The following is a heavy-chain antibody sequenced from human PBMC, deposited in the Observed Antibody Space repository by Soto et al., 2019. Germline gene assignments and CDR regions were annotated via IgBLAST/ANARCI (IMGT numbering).Heavy chain of an antibody. CDR3: AKRRGAGVHFDY. J-gene: IGHJ4*02. V-gene: IGHV3-23*01. CDR1: GFTFTSYA. D-gene: IGHD2-15*01. Sequence: EVQLLESGGGLVQPEGSLRLSCAASGFTFTSYAMGWVRQAPGKGLEWVSVISSGGSTYYADSVRGRFTISRDNSKDTLSLQMNSLRAEDTAVYYCAKRRGAGVHFDYWGQGALVTVSS. CDR2: ISSGGST.